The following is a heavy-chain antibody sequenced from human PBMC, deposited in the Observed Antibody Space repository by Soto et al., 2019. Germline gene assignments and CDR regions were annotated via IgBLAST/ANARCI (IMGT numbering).Heavy chain of an antibody. CDR2: ISGSGDRT. Sequence: TGGSLRLSCAASGFTFSSYAITWVRQAPGKGLEWVSVISGSGDRTYYADSVKGRFTISRDNSKNTLYLQMNSLRAEDTAIYYCATAYSSSRPNTWFVPSGPGSLDTVSS. D-gene: IGHD6-13*01. CDR3: ATAYSSSRPNTWFVP. V-gene: IGHV3-23*01. CDR1: GFTFSSYA. J-gene: IGHJ5*02.